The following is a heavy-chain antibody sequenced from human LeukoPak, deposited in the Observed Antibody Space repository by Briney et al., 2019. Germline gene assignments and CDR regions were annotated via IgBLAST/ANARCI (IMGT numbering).Heavy chain of an antibody. CDR3: AKHDGWELHDYCFDY. Sequence: GGSLRLSCVASGFIFRDYAMGWVRQAPGKGLEWVATINKNGAEMFYADSVKGRFTISRDNSKNTLNMHLRSLRADDTAVYYSAKHDGWELHDYCFDYWGQGTLVTASS. J-gene: IGHJ4*02. V-gene: IGHV3-23*01. D-gene: IGHD1-26*01. CDR2: INKNGAEM. CDR1: GFIFRDYA.